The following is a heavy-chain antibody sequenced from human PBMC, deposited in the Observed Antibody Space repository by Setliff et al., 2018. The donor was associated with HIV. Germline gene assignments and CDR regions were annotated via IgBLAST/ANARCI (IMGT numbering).Heavy chain of an antibody. Sequence: ASVKVSCKASGYIFTSYDINWVRQATGQGLEWMGWINPKSGGTLYAQKFQGRVTMTEDTSTDTAFMELSGLTSEDTAVYYCATRGDLLGRRASTVTVYYYYLDVWGNGTTVTVSS. CDR2: INPKSGGT. D-gene: IGHD4-17*01. CDR3: ATRGDLLGRRASTVTVYYYYLDV. V-gene: IGHV1-8*01. CDR1: GYIFTSYD. J-gene: IGHJ6*03.